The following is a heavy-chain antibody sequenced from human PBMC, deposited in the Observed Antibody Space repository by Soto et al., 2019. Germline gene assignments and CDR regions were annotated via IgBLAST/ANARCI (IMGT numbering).Heavy chain of an antibody. J-gene: IGHJ4*02. D-gene: IGHD2-8*01. CDR2: IIGSGGST. CDR3: AESYGASWTHYYFDY. CDR1: RFTFSGYS. Sequence: EVQLLESGGGLVQPGGSLRLSCAASRFTFSGYSMSWVRQAPGKGLAWVSGIIGSGGSTDYADSVKGRFTISRDNSESTLVLQINSLRAEDTALYYFAESYGASWTHYYFDYWGQGTLV. V-gene: IGHV3-23*01.